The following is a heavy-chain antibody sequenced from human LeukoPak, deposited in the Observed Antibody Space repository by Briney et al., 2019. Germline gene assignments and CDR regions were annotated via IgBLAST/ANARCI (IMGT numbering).Heavy chain of an antibody. CDR2: ISGSGFSI. V-gene: IGHV3-23*01. J-gene: IGHJ6*04. CDR3: AELGITMIGGV. D-gene: IGHD3-10*02. Sequence: GGSLRLSCAGAGFTFSSYGMSWVRQTPGKGLEWVSAISGSGFSIYYADSVRGRFSISRDNSKNTLVLQMNSLRAEDTAVYYCAELGITMIGGVWGKGTTVTISS. CDR1: GFTFSSYG.